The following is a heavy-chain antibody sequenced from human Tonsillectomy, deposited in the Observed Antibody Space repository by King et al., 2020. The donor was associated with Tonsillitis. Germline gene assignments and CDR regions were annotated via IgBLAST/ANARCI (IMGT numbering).Heavy chain of an antibody. Sequence: VQLVESGGGLVQPGGSLRLSCAASGFTFSNYWMSWVRQAPWKGLEWVASIRQDGSEKHYVDSVKGRFTISRDNAKNSVYLEMNSRRAEDTAVYYCARDDRGSDSAAFNMWGQGTLATVSS. CDR1: GFTFSNYW. D-gene: IGHD1-26*01. J-gene: IGHJ3*02. CDR3: ARDDRGSDSAAFNM. V-gene: IGHV3-7*01. CDR2: IRQDGSEK.